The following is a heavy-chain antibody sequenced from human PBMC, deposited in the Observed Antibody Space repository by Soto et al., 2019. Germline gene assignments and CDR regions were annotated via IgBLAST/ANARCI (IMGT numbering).Heavy chain of an antibody. Sequence: QVQLQESGPGLVKPSQTLSLTCTVSGGSISSGDYYWSWIRQPPGKGLEWIGYIFYSESTYYKPSLESRVIISLDPSKNPFSLKLNSVTAADTAVYYCARGSDSVATVTTPWFAPWGKGILVTVSS. J-gene: IGHJ5*02. CDR3: ARGSDSVATVTTPWFAP. D-gene: IGHD4-17*01. CDR2: IFYSEST. V-gene: IGHV4-30-4*01. CDR1: GGSISSGDYY.